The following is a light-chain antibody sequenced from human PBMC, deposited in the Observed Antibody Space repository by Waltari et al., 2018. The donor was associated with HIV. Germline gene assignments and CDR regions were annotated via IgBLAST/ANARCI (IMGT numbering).Light chain of an antibody. CDR3: SSYTSSSTVV. J-gene: IGLJ3*02. CDR1: TIDVGGYNP. CDR2: EVS. V-gene: IGLV2-14*01. Sequence: QSAPTQPASVSGSPGQSITISCTGTTIDVGGYNPVSWYQQHPGKAPKLMIYEVSNRPSGVSNRLSGSKSGNTASLTISGLQAEDEADYYCSSYTSSSTVVFGGGTKLTVL.